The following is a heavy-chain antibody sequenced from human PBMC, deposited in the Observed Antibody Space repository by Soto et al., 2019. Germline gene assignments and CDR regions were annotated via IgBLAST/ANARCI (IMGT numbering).Heavy chain of an antibody. V-gene: IGHV3-30-3*01. J-gene: IGHJ6*02. D-gene: IGHD4-17*01. CDR1: GFTFSSYA. CDR3: ARGLSTVTTYGYYYYYGMDV. Sequence: ESGGGVVQPGRSLRLSCAASGFTFSSYAMHWVRQAPGKGLEWVAVISYDGSNKYYADSVKGRFTISRDNSKNTLYLQMNSLRAEDTAVYYCARGLSTVTTYGYYYYYGMDVWGQGTTVTVSS. CDR2: ISYDGSNK.